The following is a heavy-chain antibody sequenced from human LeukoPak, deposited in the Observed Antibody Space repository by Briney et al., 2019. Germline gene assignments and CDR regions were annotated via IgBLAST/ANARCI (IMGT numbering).Heavy chain of an antibody. CDR3: ARVARGDYGDYPYYFDQ. CDR1: GFTFTSNW. Sequence: GGSLRLSSAASGFTFTSNWMDWVRQAQGQELVWVSRINSDGSSKSYADSVKGRITISTDNAKNTLYLQINSLRAEDTAVYYCARVARGDYGDYPYYFDQGGQGTLVTVS. D-gene: IGHD4-17*01. J-gene: IGHJ4*02. CDR2: INSDGSSK. V-gene: IGHV3-74*01.